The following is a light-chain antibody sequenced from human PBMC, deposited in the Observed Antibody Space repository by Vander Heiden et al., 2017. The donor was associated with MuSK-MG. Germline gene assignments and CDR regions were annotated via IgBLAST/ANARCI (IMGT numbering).Light chain of an antibody. Sequence: EIVLTQSPATLSLSPGERATLSCRASQSVSSYLAWYQQKPGQAPRLLIYNASNRDTGIPGRFSGSGSGTDFSLTISSLEPEDFAVYYCQQRSNWPPLTFGGGTKVEIK. CDR3: QQRSNWPPLT. CDR2: NAS. J-gene: IGKJ4*01. V-gene: IGKV3-11*01. CDR1: QSVSSY.